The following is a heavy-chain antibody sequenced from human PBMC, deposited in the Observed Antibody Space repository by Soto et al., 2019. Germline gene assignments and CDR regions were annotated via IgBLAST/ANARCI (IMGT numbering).Heavy chain of an antibody. Sequence: APVKVSCKTSGYTFTAYGLAWLRQAPGQRPEWMGWVGTNNDNTNYAEKFQGRVTMTPDTSTATTYMELRGLRSDDTAVYYCARELNTDPTAYYTFAYWGQGTLVTVSS. J-gene: IGHJ4*02. D-gene: IGHD3-9*01. CDR1: GYTFTAYG. V-gene: IGHV1-18*01. CDR3: ARELNTDPTAYYTFAY. CDR2: VGTNNDNT.